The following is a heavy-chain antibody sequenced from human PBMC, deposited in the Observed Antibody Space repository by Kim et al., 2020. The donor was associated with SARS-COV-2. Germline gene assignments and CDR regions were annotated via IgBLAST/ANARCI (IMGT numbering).Heavy chain of an antibody. CDR1: GFTFSTYW. V-gene: IGHV3-7*01. J-gene: IGHJ4*02. Sequence: GGSLRLSCAASGFTFSTYWMSWVRQTPGKGLEWVASLKPDGSGGNYVDSVKGRLTISRDNAKNSLYLQMDSLTADDTAVYYCTTGGREYWGQGTLVTVSS. CDR3: TTGGREY. CDR2: LKPDGSGG.